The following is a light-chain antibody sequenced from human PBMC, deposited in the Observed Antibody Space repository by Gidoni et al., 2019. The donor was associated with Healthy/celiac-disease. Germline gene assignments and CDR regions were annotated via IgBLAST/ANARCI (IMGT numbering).Light chain of an antibody. CDR1: QDISNY. V-gene: IGKV1-33*01. Sequence: DIQMTQSPSSLSASVGDRVTITCQASQDISNYLNWYQQKPGKAPKLLIYDASNLETGVPSRFSGRGSVTDFTFTISRLQPEDIATSYCQQYDNLPLTFGGGTKVEIK. CDR3: QQYDNLPLT. J-gene: IGKJ4*01. CDR2: DAS.